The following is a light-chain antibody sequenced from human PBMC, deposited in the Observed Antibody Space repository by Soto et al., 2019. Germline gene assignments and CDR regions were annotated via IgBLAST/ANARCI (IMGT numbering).Light chain of an antibody. J-gene: IGKJ1*01. CDR3: QQYNNWWT. Sequence: MTQSPATLSVSPGERTTLSCRASQSVSSSLAWYQQKPGQAPRLLIYGASTRATGIPARFSGSGSGTEFTLTISSLQSEDFAVYYCQQYNNWWTFGQGTKVDIK. V-gene: IGKV3-15*01. CDR2: GAS. CDR1: QSVSSS.